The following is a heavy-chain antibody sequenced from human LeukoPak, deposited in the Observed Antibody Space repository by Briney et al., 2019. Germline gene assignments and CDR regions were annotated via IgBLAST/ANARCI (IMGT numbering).Heavy chain of an antibody. J-gene: IGHJ4*02. CDR2: ISGSGESI. CDR3: AKLGMYSGTSY. V-gene: IGHV3-23*01. D-gene: IGHD1-26*01. CDR1: GFTFSTYA. Sequence: GGSLRLSCAASGFTFSTYAMSWVRQAPGKGLEWVSRISGSGESIYYADSVKGRFTISRDNSKNTLYLQMNSLRAEDTAVYYCAKLGMYSGTSYWGQGTLVTVSS.